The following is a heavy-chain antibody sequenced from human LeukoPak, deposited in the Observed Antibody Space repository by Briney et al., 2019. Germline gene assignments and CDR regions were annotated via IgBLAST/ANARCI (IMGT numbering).Heavy chain of an antibody. D-gene: IGHD2-2*01. CDR2: TYYRSTWYN. Sequence: SQTLSLTCAISGDIVSSNSVTWNWIRQSPSRGLEWLARTYYRSTWYNDYAVSVRGRITVNPDTSKNQFSLHLNSVTPEDTAVYYCARRLTQYDCFDPWGQGILVTVSP. CDR1: GDIVSSNSVT. V-gene: IGHV6-1*01. J-gene: IGHJ5*02. CDR3: ARRLTQYDCFDP.